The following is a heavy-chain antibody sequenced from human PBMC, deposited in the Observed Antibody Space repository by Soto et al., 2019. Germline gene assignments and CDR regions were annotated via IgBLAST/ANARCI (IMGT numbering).Heavy chain of an antibody. CDR1: GYTFTSYA. D-gene: IGHD3-10*01. V-gene: IGHV1-3*01. J-gene: IGHJ6*03. Sequence: ASVKVSCKASGYTFTSYAMHWVRQAPGQRLEWMGWINAGNGNTKYSQKFQGRVTITRDTSASTAYMELSSLRSEDTAVYYCARASYYGSGSYYYYYYFKDVWGKGTTVTVSS. CDR2: INAGNGNT. CDR3: ARASYYGSGSYYYYYYFKDV.